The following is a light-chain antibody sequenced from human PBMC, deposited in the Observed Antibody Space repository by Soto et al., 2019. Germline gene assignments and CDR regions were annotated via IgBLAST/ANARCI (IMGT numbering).Light chain of an antibody. V-gene: IGKV3-11*01. CDR2: DAS. CDR3: QQRSNWPPVIT. J-gene: IGKJ5*01. Sequence: EIVLTQSPAPLSLSPGERATLSCRASQTFSSHLAWYQQKPCQAPRLLIYDASKRATGIPARFSGRGSGTDFTLTISSLEPEDFAVYYCQQRSNWPPVITFGQGTRLEIK. CDR1: QTFSSH.